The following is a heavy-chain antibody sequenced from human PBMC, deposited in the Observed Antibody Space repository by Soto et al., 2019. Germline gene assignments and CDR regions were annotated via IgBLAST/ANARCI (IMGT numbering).Heavy chain of an antibody. CDR2: MYYSGST. J-gene: IGHJ6*02. V-gene: IGHV4-59*01. Sequence: NPSETLSLTCTVSGDSISSYYWSWIRQPPGKGLEWIGCMYYSGSTNYNPSLKSRVTISVDTSKNQFSLKLSSVTAADTAVYYCARDRVVMRDSGDNYYYGMDVWGQGTTVTVS. CDR3: ARDRVVMRDSGDNYYYGMDV. CDR1: GDSISSYY. D-gene: IGHD3-22*01.